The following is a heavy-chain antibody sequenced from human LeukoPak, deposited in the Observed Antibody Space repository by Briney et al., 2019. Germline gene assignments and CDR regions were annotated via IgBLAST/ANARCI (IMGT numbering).Heavy chain of an antibody. Sequence: PGGSLRLSCAASGFTFSSYGMHWVRQAPGKGLEWVAFIRYDGSNKYYADSVKGRFTISRDNSKNTLYLQMNSLRAEDTAVYYCAKDPEMATINLYFDYWGQGTLVTVSS. CDR3: AKDPEMATINLYFDY. CDR2: IRYDGSNK. J-gene: IGHJ4*02. D-gene: IGHD5-24*01. CDR1: GFTFSSYG. V-gene: IGHV3-30*02.